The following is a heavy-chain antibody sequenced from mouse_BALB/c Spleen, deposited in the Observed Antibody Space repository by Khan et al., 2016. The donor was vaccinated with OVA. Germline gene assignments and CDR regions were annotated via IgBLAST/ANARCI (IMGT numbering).Heavy chain of an antibody. V-gene: IGHV2-9*02. D-gene: IGHD2-1*01. CDR2: IWTGGST. CDR3: ARYYGNYGWYFDV. CDR1: GFSLTSYG. Sequence: QMQLEESGPGLVAPSQSLSITCTVSGFSLTSYGVHWVRQPPGKGLEWLGVIWTGGSTNYNSAPMSRLSISKDNSKSQVFLKMNSLQTDDTAMYYCARYYGNYGWYFDVWGAGTTVTVSS. J-gene: IGHJ1*01.